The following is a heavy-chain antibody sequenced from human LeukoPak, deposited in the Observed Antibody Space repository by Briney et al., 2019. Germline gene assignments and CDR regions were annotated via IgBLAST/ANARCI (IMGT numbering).Heavy chain of an antibody. J-gene: IGHJ6*03. V-gene: IGHV3-30-3*01. Sequence: GGSLRLSCAASGFTFSSYAMHWVRQAPGKGLEWVAVISYDGSNKYYADSVKGRFTISRDNSKNTLYLQMNSLRAEDTAVYYCARLVGNYDYYYMDVWGKGTTVTVSS. D-gene: IGHD2-8*02. CDR2: ISYDGSNK. CDR3: ARLVGNYDYYYMDV. CDR1: GFTFSSYA.